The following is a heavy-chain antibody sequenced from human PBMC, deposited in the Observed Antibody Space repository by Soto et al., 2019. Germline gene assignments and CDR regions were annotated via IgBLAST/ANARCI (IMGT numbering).Heavy chain of an antibody. D-gene: IGHD5-18*01. CDR1: GFSFSTYS. V-gene: IGHV3-21*01. CDR3: ARDWDTAMITPAFDY. J-gene: IGHJ4*02. Sequence: GGSLRLSXAASGFSFSTYSMNCVRQAPGKGLEWVSSISVRSAYIYYADSVKGRFTISRDDAKNSLYLQMNSLTAEDTAVYYCARDWDTAMITPAFDYWGQGTLVTVSS. CDR2: ISVRSAYI.